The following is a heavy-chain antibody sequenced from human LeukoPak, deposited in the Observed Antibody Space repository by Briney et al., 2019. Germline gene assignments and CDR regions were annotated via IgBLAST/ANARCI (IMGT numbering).Heavy chain of an antibody. V-gene: IGHV3-30*03. CDR2: ISYDGSNK. J-gene: IGHJ4*02. CDR3: ARANRLDREQWLLYYFDY. Sequence: PGRSLRLSCAASGFTFSSYGMHWVRQAPGKGLEWVAVISYDGSNKYYADSVKGRFTISRDNSKNTLYLQMNSLRAEDTAVYYCARANRLDREQWLLYYFDYWGQGTLVTVSS. CDR1: GFTFSSYG. D-gene: IGHD6-19*01.